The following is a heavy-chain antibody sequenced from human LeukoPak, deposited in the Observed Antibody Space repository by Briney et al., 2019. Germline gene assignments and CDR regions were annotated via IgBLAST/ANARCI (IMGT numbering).Heavy chain of an antibody. CDR3: ARDSLHGYTLGHYYYFMDV. CDR1: GGSISPYY. Sequence: PSETLSLTCTVSGGSISPYYWTWIRQSAGKGLEFIGRIHSGGTTNYNPSLASRVSLSVDTSNNQVSLRLSSVTAADTAVYYCARDSLHGYTLGHYYYFMDVWGKGTTVTVS. D-gene: IGHD5-18*01. CDR2: IHSGGTT. J-gene: IGHJ6*03. V-gene: IGHV4-4*07.